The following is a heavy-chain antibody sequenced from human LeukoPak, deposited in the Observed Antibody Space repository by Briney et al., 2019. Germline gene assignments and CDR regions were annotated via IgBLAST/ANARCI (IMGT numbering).Heavy chain of an antibody. J-gene: IGHJ4*02. CDR3: APYVDTAMRY. D-gene: IGHD5-18*01. CDR2: ISSSSSYI. CDR1: GLTFSSYS. V-gene: IGHV3-21*01. Sequence: GGSLSLSCAASGLTFSSYSMNWVRQAPGKGLEWVSSISSSSSYIYYADSVKGRFTISRDNAKNSLYLQMNSLRAEETAVYYCAPYVDTAMRYWGQGTLVTVSS.